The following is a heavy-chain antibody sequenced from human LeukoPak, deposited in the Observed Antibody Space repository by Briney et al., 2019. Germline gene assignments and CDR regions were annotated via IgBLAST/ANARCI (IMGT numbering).Heavy chain of an antibody. CDR2: IYYSGST. J-gene: IGHJ4*02. CDR1: GGSISSYY. V-gene: IGHV4-59*01. CDR3: ARGIAVAGTLGY. Sequence: SETLSLICTVSGGSISSYYWSWIRQPPGKGLEWIGYIYYSGSTNYNPSLKSRVTISVDTSKNQFSLKLSSVTAADTAVYYCARGIAVAGTLGYWGQGTLVTVSS. D-gene: IGHD6-19*01.